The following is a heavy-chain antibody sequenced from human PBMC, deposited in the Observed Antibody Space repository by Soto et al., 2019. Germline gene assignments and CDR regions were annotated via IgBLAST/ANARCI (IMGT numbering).Heavy chain of an antibody. CDR2: IWYAGSNK. J-gene: IGHJ4*02. CDR3: ARGTVPFDY. D-gene: IGHD4-17*01. V-gene: IGHV3-33*01. Sequence: QVQLVESGGGVVQPGRSLRLSCAASGFTFSTYGIHWVRQAPGKGLEWVAVIWYAGSNKYYADSVKGRFTISRDNSKNTLYLQVNSLRAEDTAVYYWARGTVPFDYWGQGTLVTVSS. CDR1: GFTFSTYG.